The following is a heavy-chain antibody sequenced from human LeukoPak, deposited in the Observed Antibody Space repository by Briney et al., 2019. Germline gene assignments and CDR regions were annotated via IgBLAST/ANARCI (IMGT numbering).Heavy chain of an antibody. CDR1: GFIFSDDN. D-gene: IGHD6-13*01. V-gene: IGHV3-7*01. CDR3: ARAAHSSSAF. CDR2: IKQDGSER. Sequence: GGSLRLSCAASGFIFSDDNMNWVRQAPGKGLEWVANIKQDGSERYYVDSVKGRFTISRDNAKNSLYLQMDSLRAEDTAVYYCARAAHSSSAFWGQGTLVTVSS. J-gene: IGHJ4*02.